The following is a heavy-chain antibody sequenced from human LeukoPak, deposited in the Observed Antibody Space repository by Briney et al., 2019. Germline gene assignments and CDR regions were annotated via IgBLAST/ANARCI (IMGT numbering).Heavy chain of an antibody. D-gene: IGHD5-18*01. V-gene: IGHV3-74*01. CDR2: INSDESST. Sequence: GGSLRLSCAASGLTFSSYWMHWVRQAPGKGLVWVSRINSDESSTSYADSVKGRFTISRDNAKNTLYLQMNSLRAEDTAVYYCARGRPYSYGYDYWGQGTLVTVSS. CDR1: GLTFSSYW. CDR3: ARGRPYSYGYDY. J-gene: IGHJ4*02.